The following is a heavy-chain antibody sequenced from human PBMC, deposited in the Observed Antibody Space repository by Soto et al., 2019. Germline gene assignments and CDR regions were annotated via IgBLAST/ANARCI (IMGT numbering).Heavy chain of an antibody. Sequence: QVQLVQSGAEVKKPGASVKVSCKASGYTFTSYDINWVRQATGQGLEWMGWMNPNSGNTGYAQKFQGRVTMTRNTSISTAYMELSSLRSEDTAVYYCARGGKQSGWYDYYYYGMDVWGQGTTVTVSS. CDR2: MNPNSGNT. V-gene: IGHV1-8*01. D-gene: IGHD6-19*01. CDR1: GYTFTSYD. CDR3: ARGGKQSGWYDYYYYGMDV. J-gene: IGHJ6*02.